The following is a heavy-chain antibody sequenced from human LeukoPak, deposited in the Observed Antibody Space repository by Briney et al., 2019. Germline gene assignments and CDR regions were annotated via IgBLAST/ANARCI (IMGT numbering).Heavy chain of an antibody. CDR3: AIDYYDSSGENFDY. CDR2: IYHSGST. D-gene: IGHD3-22*01. Sequence: SETLSLTCTVSGYSISSGYYWGWIRQPPGKGLEWIGSIYHSGSTYYNPSLKSRVTISVDTSKNQFSLKLSSVTAADTAVYYCAIDYYDSSGENFDYWGQGTLVTVSS. J-gene: IGHJ4*02. CDR1: GYSISSGYY. V-gene: IGHV4-38-2*02.